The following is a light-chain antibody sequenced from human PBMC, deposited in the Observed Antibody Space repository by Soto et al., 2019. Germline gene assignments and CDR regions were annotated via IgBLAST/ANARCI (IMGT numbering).Light chain of an antibody. CDR1: QGISTY. CDR3: QQFNSYPLT. J-gene: IGKJ4*01. V-gene: IGKV1-9*01. Sequence: DIQMTQSPSSLSASVGDRVTSACRASQGISTYLAWYQQKPGKAPNVLIYAASTLQSGVPSRFSGSGSGTEFTLTISSLQPEDFATYYCQQFNSYPLTFGGGTKVDI. CDR2: AAS.